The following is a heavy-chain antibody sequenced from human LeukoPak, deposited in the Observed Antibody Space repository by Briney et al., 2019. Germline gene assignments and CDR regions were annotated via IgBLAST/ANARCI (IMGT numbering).Heavy chain of an antibody. CDR2: IYYSGST. V-gene: IGHV4-39*07. CDR3: AGDRLYGIAFNWFDP. J-gene: IGHJ5*02. Sequence: SETLSLTCTVSGGSINNTSYYWGWIRQPPGQGLEWIGSIYYSGSTYYNPSLTSRVTILVDTSKNHFSLKLSSVTAADTAVYYCAGDRLYGIAFNWFDPWGQGTLVTVSS. D-gene: IGHD3-3*02. CDR1: GGSINNTSYY.